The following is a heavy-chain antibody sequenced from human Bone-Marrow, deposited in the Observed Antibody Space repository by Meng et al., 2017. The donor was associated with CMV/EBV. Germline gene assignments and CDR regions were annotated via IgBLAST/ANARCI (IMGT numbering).Heavy chain of an antibody. V-gene: IGHV1-69*05. D-gene: IGHD2/OR15-2a*01. CDR3: ASPLSGSPYYYYYRMDV. J-gene: IGHJ6*02. CDR1: GGTFSSYA. Sequence: SVKVSCKASGGTFSSYAISWVRQAPGQGLEWMGGIIPIFGTANYAQKFQGRVTITTDESTSTAYMELSSLRSEDTAVYYCASPLSGSPYYYYYRMDVWGQGTTVTVSS. CDR2: IIPIFGTA.